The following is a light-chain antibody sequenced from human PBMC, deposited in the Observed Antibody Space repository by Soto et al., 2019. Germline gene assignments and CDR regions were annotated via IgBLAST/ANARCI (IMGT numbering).Light chain of an antibody. CDR1: QGISSY. CDR3: LQHNSYPVS. CDR2: AAS. V-gene: IGKV1-17*03. Sequence: DIQMTQSPSVVSASVGDRFTITCRASQGISSYVAWFQQKPGKVPKSLIYAASKLQSGVPSRFSGSGSGTEFTLTLSSLQPEDFATYYCLQHNSYPVSFGGGTKVEIK. J-gene: IGKJ4*01.